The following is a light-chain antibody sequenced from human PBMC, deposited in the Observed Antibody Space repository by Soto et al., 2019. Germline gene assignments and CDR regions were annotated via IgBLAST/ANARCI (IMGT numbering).Light chain of an antibody. Sequence: EIVLTQSPGTLSLSPGERATLSCRASQSVSSSYLAWYQHKPGQAPRLLIYGASSRATGIPDRFIGSGSGTDFTLTISRLEPEDFAVDHCQRYGISSYTFCQGTNLAIK. CDR3: QRYGISSYT. CDR1: QSVSSSY. J-gene: IGKJ2*01. CDR2: GAS. V-gene: IGKV3-20*01.